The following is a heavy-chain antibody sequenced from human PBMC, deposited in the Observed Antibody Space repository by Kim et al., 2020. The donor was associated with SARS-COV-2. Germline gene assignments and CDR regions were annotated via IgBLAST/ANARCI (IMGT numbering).Heavy chain of an antibody. CDR1: GFFFRNFG. CDR2: ISYDGSTQ. CDR3: AKDWTVGSAYYYDY. D-gene: IGHD1-26*01. J-gene: IGHJ4*02. Sequence: GGSLRLSCAGSGFFFRNFGLHWVRQAPGKGLEWVAVISYDGSTQLYGDSVMGRFTVSRDNAKNTLSLQMDSLRPEDTALYYCAKDWTVGSAYYYDYWCRG. V-gene: IGHV3-30*18.